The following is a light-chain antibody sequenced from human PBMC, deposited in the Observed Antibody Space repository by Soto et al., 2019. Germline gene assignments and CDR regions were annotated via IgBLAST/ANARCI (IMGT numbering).Light chain of an antibody. V-gene: IGKV4-1*01. CDR3: HQYYSTPHT. J-gene: IGKJ1*01. Sequence: DIVMTQSPDSLAVSLGERATINCKSSQSVLYSSNNKNDLAWYQQIPGQPPRLLIYWASTRESGVPDPFSGCGSGTDFTLTTSSLQAEDVAVYYCHQYYSTPHTFGQGTKVEIK. CDR2: WAS. CDR1: QSVLYSSNNKND.